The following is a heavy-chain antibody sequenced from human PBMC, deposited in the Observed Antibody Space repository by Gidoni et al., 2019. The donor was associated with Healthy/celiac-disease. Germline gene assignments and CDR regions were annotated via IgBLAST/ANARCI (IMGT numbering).Heavy chain of an antibody. J-gene: IGHJ6*02. CDR3: ARENYDFWSGYYMNHYGMDV. CDR1: GYTFTSYA. D-gene: IGHD3-3*01. Sequence: QVQLVQSGAEVKKPGASVKVSCKASGYTFTSYAMHWVRQAPGQRLEWMGWINAGNGNTKYSQKFQGRVTITRDTSASTAYMELSSLRSEDTAVYYCARENYDFWSGYYMNHYGMDVWGQGTTVTVSS. V-gene: IGHV1-3*01. CDR2: INAGNGNT.